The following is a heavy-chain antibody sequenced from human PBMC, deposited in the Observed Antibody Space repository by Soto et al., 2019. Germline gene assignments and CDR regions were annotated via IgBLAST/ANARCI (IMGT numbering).Heavy chain of an antibody. D-gene: IGHD6-13*01. CDR3: AHSPPGGIAAAGTFVY. CDR1: GFSLSTSGVG. J-gene: IGHJ4*02. CDR2: IYWDDDK. V-gene: IGHV2-5*02. Sequence: QITLKESGPPLVKPTQTLTLTCTFSGFSLSTSGVGVGWIRQPPGKALEWLALIYWDDDKRYSPSLKSRLTITKDTSKNQVVLTMTNMDPVDTATYYCAHSPPGGIAAAGTFVYWGQGTLVTVSS.